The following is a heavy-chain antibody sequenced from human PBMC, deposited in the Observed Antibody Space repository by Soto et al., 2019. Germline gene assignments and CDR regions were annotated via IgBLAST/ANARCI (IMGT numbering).Heavy chain of an antibody. CDR3: ARTVVTPSSAFDT. Sequence: SGPTLVNPTETLTLTCTVSGFSLTNARMGVSWIRQPPGKALEWLAHISSNDEKSYSTSLISRLTISKDTSKSQVVLIMTNMDPVDTPTYHCARTVVTPSSAFDTWGQGTMVTVPS. CDR2: ISSNDEK. J-gene: IGHJ3*02. CDR1: GFSLTNARMG. V-gene: IGHV2-26*01. D-gene: IGHD2-21*02.